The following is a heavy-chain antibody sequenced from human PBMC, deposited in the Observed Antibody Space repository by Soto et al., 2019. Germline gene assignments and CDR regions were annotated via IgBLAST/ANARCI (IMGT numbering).Heavy chain of an antibody. Sequence: EVQLVESGGGLVQPGRSLRLSCAASGFTFDDYAMHWVRQAPGKGLEWVSGISWNSGSIGYADSVKGRFTISRDNAKNSLYLQMNSLRAEDTALYYCANELTDYYFDYWGQGTLVTVSS. CDR1: GFTFDDYA. CDR3: ANELTDYYFDY. V-gene: IGHV3-9*01. J-gene: IGHJ4*02. CDR2: ISWNSGSI.